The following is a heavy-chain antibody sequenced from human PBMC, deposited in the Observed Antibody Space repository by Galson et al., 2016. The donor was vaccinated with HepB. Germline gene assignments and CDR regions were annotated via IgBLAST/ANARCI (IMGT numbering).Heavy chain of an antibody. CDR1: GFTFSSYG. Sequence: SLRLSCAASGFTFSSYGMHWVRQAPGKGLEWVAVIWYDGSNKYYGDSVKGRFTISRDNSKNTLYLQMNSLRAEDTAVYYCAKDGWRSSVGYFYYYGLDVWGHGTTVTVSS. D-gene: IGHD3-16*01. J-gene: IGHJ6*02. CDR3: AKDGWRSSVGYFYYYGLDV. CDR2: IWYDGSNK. V-gene: IGHV3-33*06.